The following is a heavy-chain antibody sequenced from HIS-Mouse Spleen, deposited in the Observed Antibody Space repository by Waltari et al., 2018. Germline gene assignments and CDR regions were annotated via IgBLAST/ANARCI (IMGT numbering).Heavy chain of an antibody. CDR3: ARAYDFWSGYYFDY. CDR2: INHSGST. J-gene: IGHJ4*02. V-gene: IGHV4-34*01. D-gene: IGHD3-3*01. Sequence: SWIRQPPGKGLEWIGEINHSGSTNYNPSLKSRVTISVDTSKNQFSLKLSSVTAADTAVYYCARAYDFWSGYYFDYWGQGTLVTVSS.